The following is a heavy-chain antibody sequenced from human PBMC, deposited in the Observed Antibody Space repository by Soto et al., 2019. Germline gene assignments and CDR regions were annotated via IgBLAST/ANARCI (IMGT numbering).Heavy chain of an antibody. D-gene: IGHD5-12*01. Sequence: QVQLVQSGAEVKKPGSSVKVSCKASGGTFSSYSISWVRQAPGQGLEWMGRIIPILGIANYAQKFQGRVTITADKSTSTAYMELSSLRSEDTAVYYCARDRGDGYNNIWGQGTMVTVSS. CDR1: GGTFSSYS. J-gene: IGHJ3*02. CDR2: IIPILGIA. CDR3: ARDRGDGYNNI. V-gene: IGHV1-69*04.